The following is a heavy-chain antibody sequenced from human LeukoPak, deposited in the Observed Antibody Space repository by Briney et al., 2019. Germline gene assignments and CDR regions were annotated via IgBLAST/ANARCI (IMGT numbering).Heavy chain of an antibody. CDR1: GGSISSGGYS. Sequence: PSETLSLTCAVSGGSISSGGYSWSWIRQPPGKGLEWIGYIYHSGSTYYNPSLKSRVTISVDRSKYQFSLKLSSVTAADTAVYYCARVVDTYWFDRWGQGTLVTVPS. CDR3: ARVVDTYWFDR. CDR2: IYHSGST. D-gene: IGHD5-18*01. J-gene: IGHJ5*02. V-gene: IGHV4-30-2*01.